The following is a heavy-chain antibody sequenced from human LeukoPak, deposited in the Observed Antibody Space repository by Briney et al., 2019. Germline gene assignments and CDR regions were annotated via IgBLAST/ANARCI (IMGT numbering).Heavy chain of an antibody. CDR1: RLRIGDLA. Sequence: GGSLPLPCLASRLRIGDLAMHWVLRAPGQGLVWVSLISGDGVSTFFADSVKGRFSISRDNSKNSMFLEMSSLRTEDTAMYYCARESGKFDYWGQGTLVAVSS. CDR2: ISGDGVST. V-gene: IGHV3-43*02. CDR3: ARESGKFDY. J-gene: IGHJ4*02.